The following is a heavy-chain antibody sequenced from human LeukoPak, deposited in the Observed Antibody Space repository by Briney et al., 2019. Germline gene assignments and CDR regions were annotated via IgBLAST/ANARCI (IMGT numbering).Heavy chain of an antibody. CDR2: ISSSSSYI. Sequence: GGSLRLSCAASGFAFSSYSMNWVRQAPGKGLEWVSSISSSSSYIYYADSVKGRFTISRDNAKNSLYLQMNSLRAEDTAVYYCTRGSGSYSYDYWGQGTLVTVPS. J-gene: IGHJ4*02. D-gene: IGHD1-26*01. CDR3: TRGSGSYSYDY. CDR1: GFAFSSYS. V-gene: IGHV3-21*01.